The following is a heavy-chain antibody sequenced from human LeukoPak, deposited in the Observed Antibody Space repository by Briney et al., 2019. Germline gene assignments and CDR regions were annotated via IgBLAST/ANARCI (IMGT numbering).Heavy chain of an antibody. V-gene: IGHV3-23*01. CDR3: AKEDDFWSGYYTGITDY. Sequence: QPGGSLRLSCAASGFTFSSYGMSWVRQAPGKGLEWVSAISGSGGSTYYADSVKGRFTISRDNSKNTLYLQMNSLRAEDTAVYYCAKEDDFWSGYYTGITDYWGQGTLVTVSS. J-gene: IGHJ4*02. CDR1: GFTFSSYG. D-gene: IGHD3-3*01. CDR2: ISGSGGST.